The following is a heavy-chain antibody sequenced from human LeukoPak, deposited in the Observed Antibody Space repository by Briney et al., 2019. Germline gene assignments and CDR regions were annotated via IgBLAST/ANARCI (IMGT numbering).Heavy chain of an antibody. CDR2: ISAYNGNT. CDR3: ASDRISGLDVGDAFDI. J-gene: IGHJ3*02. Sequence: ASVKVSCKASGYTFTSYGISWVRQAPGQGLEWMGWISAYNGNTNYAQKLQGRVTMTTDTSTSTAYMELRSLRSDDTAVYYCASDRISGLDVGDAFDIWGQGTMVTVSS. V-gene: IGHV1-18*01. D-gene: IGHD3/OR15-3a*01. CDR1: GYTFTSYG.